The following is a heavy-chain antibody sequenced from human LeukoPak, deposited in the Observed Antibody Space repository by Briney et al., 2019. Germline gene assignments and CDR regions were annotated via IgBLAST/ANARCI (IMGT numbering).Heavy chain of an antibody. CDR3: ARLGWLRNFDY. D-gene: IGHD5-12*01. CDR2: INHSGST. V-gene: IGHV4-34*01. Sequence: SETLSLTCAVYGGSFSGYYWSWIRQPPGKGLEWIGEINHSGSTNYNPSLKSRVTISVDTSKNQFSLKLSSVTAADTAVYYCARLGWLRNFDYWGQGTLVTVSS. J-gene: IGHJ4*02. CDR1: GGSFSGYY.